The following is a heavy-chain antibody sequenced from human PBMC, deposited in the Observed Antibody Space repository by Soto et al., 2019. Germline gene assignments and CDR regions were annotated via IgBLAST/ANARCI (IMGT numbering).Heavy chain of an antibody. Sequence: EVQLVESGGGLVQPGGSLRLSCAASGFTFSDRFMDWVRQAPGKGLEWIGRAKSRARGFATQYADSVKARFTVSRDESTSALYLQMTTLKAGATAVYYCASPNVAVDAPRDRYVDFWGRGTLVPASS. J-gene: IGHJ2*01. CDR2: AKSRARGFAT. D-gene: IGHD2-15*01. CDR1: GFTFSDRF. V-gene: IGHV3-72*01. CDR3: ASPNVAVDAPRDRYVDF.